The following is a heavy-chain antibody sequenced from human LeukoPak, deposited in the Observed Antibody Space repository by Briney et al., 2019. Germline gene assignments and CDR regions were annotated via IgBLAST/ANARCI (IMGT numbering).Heavy chain of an antibody. CDR3: ARLRGYYYGSGSYRGWFDP. CDR2: INNSGST. J-gene: IGHJ5*02. V-gene: IGHV4-34*01. Sequence: SETLSLTCAVYGGSFSGYYWSWIRQPPGKGLEWIGEINNSGSTNYNPSLKSRVTISVDTSKNQFSLKLSSVTAADTAVYYCARLRGYYYGSGSYRGWFDPWGQGTLVTVSS. D-gene: IGHD3-10*01. CDR1: GGSFSGYY.